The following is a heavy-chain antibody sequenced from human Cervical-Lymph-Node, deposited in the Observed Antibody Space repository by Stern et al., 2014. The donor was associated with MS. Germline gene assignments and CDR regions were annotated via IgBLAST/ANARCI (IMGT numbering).Heavy chain of an antibody. CDR1: GYTFTSYG. CDR2: INAYNGKT. CDR3: ARGVVAVAATTPETRLSYGMDV. J-gene: IGHJ6*02. D-gene: IGHD6-19*01. Sequence: VQLVESGAEVKKPGASVKVSCKASGYTFTSYGISWVRQAPGQGLEWMGWINAYNGKTTYAKKYQGRDTMTTDTSTSTAYMELVSLKSDDTAVYYCARGVVAVAATTPETRLSYGMDVWGQGTTVTVSS. V-gene: IGHV1-18*01.